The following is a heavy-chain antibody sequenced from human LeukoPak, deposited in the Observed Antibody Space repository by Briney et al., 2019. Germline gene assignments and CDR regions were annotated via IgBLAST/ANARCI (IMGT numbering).Heavy chain of an antibody. CDR3: VKNSGIWSF. D-gene: IGHD1-26*01. V-gene: IGHV3-23*01. CDR1: GFTFDTTD. CDR2: ISGTGDRT. J-gene: IGHJ4*02. Sequence: GGSLRLSCAASGFTFDTTDMTWVRQAPGKGPEWLSCISGTGDRTYYADSVRGLFTISRDNSKNMLYLQMTSLRVEDTATYYCVKNSGIWSFWGRGTLAAVSS.